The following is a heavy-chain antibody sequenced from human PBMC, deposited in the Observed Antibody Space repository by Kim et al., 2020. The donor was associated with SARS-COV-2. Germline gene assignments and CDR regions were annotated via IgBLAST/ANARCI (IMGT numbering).Heavy chain of an antibody. V-gene: IGHV4-4*07. CDR3: AREIAVAGILRSWWAPGEPVFDY. CDR2: IYTSGST. J-gene: IGHJ4*02. D-gene: IGHD6-19*01. Sequence: SETLSLTCTVSGGSISSYYWSWIRQPAGKGLEWIGRIYTSGSTNYNPSLKSRVTMSVDTSKNQFSLKLSSVTAADTAVYYCAREIAVAGILRSWWAPGEPVFDYWGQGTLVTVSS. CDR1: GGSISSYY.